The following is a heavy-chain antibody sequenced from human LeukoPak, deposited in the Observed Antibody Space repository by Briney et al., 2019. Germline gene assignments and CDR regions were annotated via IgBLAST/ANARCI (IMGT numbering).Heavy chain of an antibody. CDR3: ARKIGTGTFARYFED. J-gene: IGHJ4*02. Sequence: PSETLSLTCAVYGGSFSGYYWSWIRQTPAKGLEWIGYIHHTGSAYYSPSLKSRATISIDTSKNQFSLRLSSVSAADTAVYYCARKIGTGTFARYFEDWGQGSLVTVSS. CDR1: GGSFSGYY. D-gene: IGHD1-7*01. CDR2: IHHTGSA. V-gene: IGHV4-34*01.